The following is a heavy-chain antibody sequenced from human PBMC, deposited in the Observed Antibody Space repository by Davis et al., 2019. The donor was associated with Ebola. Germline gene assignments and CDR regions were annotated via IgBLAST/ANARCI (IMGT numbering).Heavy chain of an antibody. CDR2: IVVGSGNT. V-gene: IGHV1-58*01. J-gene: IGHJ5*02. CDR1: GFTFTSSA. CDR3: AAEVGATGNWFDP. Sequence: SVKVSCKASGFTFTSSAVQWVRQARGQRLEWIGWIVVGSGNTNYAQKFQERVTITRDMSTSTAYMELSSLRSEDTAVYYCAAEVGATGNWFDPWGQGTLVTVSS. D-gene: IGHD1-26*01.